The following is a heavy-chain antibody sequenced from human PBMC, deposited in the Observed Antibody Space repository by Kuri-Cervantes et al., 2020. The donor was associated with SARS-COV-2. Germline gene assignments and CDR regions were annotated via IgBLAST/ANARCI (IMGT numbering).Heavy chain of an antibody. CDR3: ARVRLCFDY. Sequence: ESLKISCTVSGGSFSSSSYYWGWIRQPPGKGLEWIGGIYYSGSTYYNPSLKSRVTISVDTSKNQFSRKRSSVTAADTAVYYCARVRLCFDYWGQGTLVTVSS. J-gene: IGHJ4*02. V-gene: IGHV4-39*01. CDR2: IYYSGST. D-gene: IGHD3-16*01. CDR1: GGSFSSSSYY.